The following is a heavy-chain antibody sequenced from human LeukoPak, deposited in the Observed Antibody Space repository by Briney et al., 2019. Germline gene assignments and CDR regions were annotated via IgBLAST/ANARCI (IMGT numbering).Heavy chain of an antibody. CDR3: ARGYSSSSYYYGMDV. V-gene: IGHV3-11*03. CDR2: ISSSSSYT. CDR1: GFTFSDYY. Sequence: GGSLRLSCAASGFTFSDYYMSWIRQAPGKGLEWVSYISSSSSYTNYADSVKGRFTISRDNAKNSLYLQMNSLRAEDTAVYYCARGYSSSSYYYGMDVWGQGTTVTVSS. J-gene: IGHJ6*02. D-gene: IGHD6-13*01.